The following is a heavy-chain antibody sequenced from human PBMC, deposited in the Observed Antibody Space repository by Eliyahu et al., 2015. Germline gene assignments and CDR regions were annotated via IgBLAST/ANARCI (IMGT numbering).Heavy chain of an antibody. Sequence: QLQLQESGPGLVKPSETLSLTCXVSXXSIXSSSYYWGXIRQPPGKGLEWIGSIYYSGSTYYNPSLKSRVTISVDTSKNQFSLKLSSVTAADTAVYYCARLSWWDGDYPYPFDYWGQGTLVTVSS. CDR1: XXSIXSSSYY. CDR3: ARLSWWDGDYPYPFDY. J-gene: IGHJ4*02. CDR2: IYYSGST. V-gene: IGHV4-39*01. D-gene: IGHD4-17*01.